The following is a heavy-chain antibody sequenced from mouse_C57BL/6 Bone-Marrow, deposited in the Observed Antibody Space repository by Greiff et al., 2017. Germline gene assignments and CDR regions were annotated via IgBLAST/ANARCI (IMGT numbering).Heavy chain of an antibody. CDR2: IDPENGDT. CDR1: GFNIKDDY. V-gene: IGHV14-4*01. Sequence: VQLQQSGAELVRPGASVKLSCTASGFNIKDDYMHWVKQRHEQGLEWIGWIDPENGDTAYASTFQGKATITVDTSSNTAYLQLSSLTSEDTAVYYCTRIAYWGQGTLVTVSA. CDR3: TRIAY. J-gene: IGHJ3*01.